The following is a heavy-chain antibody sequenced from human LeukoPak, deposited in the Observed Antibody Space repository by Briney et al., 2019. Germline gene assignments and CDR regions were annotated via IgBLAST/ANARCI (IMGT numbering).Heavy chain of an antibody. CDR3: ARQSPSSLLPGDH. D-gene: IGHD2-15*01. V-gene: IGHV3-21*01. CDR2: ISSSSGYI. J-gene: IGHJ4*02. CDR1: GFTFSSYA. Sequence: PGGSLRLSCAASGFTFSSYAMQWVREAPRKGLGWGSPISSSSGYIYCADSVKGRFSISRDNAKKSLYMQMNRLRPEGTAVCFFARQSPSSLLPGDHWGQGTLVTVSS.